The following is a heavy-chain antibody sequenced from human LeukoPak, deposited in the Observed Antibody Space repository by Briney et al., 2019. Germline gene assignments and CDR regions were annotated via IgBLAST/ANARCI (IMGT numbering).Heavy chain of an antibody. CDR1: GYTFTNYA. Sequence: ASVKVSCKASGYTFTNYAIHWVRQAPGLRLEWMGWINAANSNTKYSEQFQGRVTITRDTSASTAYMEMSSLKSEDTAVYYCARAHQPLWFGDLRVYAMDVWGKGTTVTVSS. J-gene: IGHJ6*04. D-gene: IGHD3-10*01. CDR2: INAANSNT. CDR3: ARAHQPLWFGDLRVYAMDV. V-gene: IGHV1-3*01.